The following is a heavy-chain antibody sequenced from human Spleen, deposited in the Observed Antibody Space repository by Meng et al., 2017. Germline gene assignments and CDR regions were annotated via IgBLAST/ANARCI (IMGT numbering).Heavy chain of an antibody. J-gene: IGHJ4*02. Sequence: QLQLQESGSGLVKPSETLSLTCAVSGGSISSGGYSWSWIRQPPGKGLEWIGYIYHSGSTNYNPSLKSRVTISVDKSKNQFSLKLSSVTAADTAVYYCARSGASSSFPYWGQGTLVTSPQ. CDR3: ARSGASSSFPY. D-gene: IGHD6-6*01. CDR2: IYHSGST. V-gene: IGHV4-30-2*01. CDR1: GGSISSGGYS.